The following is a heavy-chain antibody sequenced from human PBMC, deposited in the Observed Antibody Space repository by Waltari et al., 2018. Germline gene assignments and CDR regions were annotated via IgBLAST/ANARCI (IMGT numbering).Heavy chain of an antibody. V-gene: IGHV4-39*01. CDR2: IYQSGST. J-gene: IGHJ4*02. Sequence: QLQLQESGPGLVKPSETLSLTCTVSGGSISTIGYYWAWVRQPPGKGLEWNGTIYQSGSTYYHPSRGSRVTMSVETSRNQFSLKLRSVTAADTAVYYCARHGGYFSNFDYWGQGTLVTVSS. CDR1: GGSISTIGYY. CDR3: ARHGGYFSNFDY. D-gene: IGHD2-21*01.